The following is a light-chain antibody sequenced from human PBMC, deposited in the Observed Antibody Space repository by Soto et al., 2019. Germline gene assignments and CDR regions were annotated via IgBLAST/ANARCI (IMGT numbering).Light chain of an antibody. J-gene: IGKJ1*01. CDR3: QQYSTSRQT. CDR2: GAS. CDR1: QSVTSSY. V-gene: IGKV3-20*01. Sequence: DIVLTQSPGTLSLSPGERATLSCRASQSVTSSYIAWYQQKPGQAPRLLIYGASSRATGIPDRFTGSGSGTDFTLTISRLEPEDFAVYYCQQYSTSRQTFGQGTKVEVK.